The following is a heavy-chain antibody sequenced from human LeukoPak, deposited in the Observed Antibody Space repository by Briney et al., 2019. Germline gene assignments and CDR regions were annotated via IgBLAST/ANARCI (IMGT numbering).Heavy chain of an antibody. CDR1: GGTFTSNA. D-gene: IGHD4-23*01. J-gene: IGHJ4*02. V-gene: IGHV1-69*01. CDR3: ARGWLAETAVVTPYNY. CDR2: IIPIFGTA. Sequence: SVTVSCKASGGTFTSNAISWVRQAPGQGLEWMGGIIPIFGTANYAEKFQGRVTITAGESTSTAYMELSSLRSEDAAVYYCARGWLAETAVVTPYNYWGQGTLVTVSS.